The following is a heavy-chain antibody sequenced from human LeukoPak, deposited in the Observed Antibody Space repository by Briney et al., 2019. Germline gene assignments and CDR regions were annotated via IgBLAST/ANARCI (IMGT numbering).Heavy chain of an antibody. J-gene: IGHJ6*02. D-gene: IGHD2-21*02. CDR1: GFTFDDYA. Sequence: GGSLRLSCAASGFTFDDYAMHWVRQAPGKGLEWVSGISWNSGSIGYADSVKGRFTISRDNAKNPLYLQMNSLRAEDTALYYCASDSLRYYGMDVWGQGTTVTVSS. V-gene: IGHV3-9*01. CDR2: ISWNSGSI. CDR3: ASDSLRYYGMDV.